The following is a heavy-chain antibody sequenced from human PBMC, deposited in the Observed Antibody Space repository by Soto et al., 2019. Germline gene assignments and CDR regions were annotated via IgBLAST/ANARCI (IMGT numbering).Heavy chain of an antibody. CDR2: IIPIFGTA. D-gene: IGHD3-3*01. J-gene: IGHJ4*02. V-gene: IGHV1-69*13. CDR1: GGTFSSYA. Sequence: GASVKVSCKASGGTFSSYAISWVRQAPGQGLEWMGGIIPIFGTANYAQKFQGRVTITADESTSTAYMELSSLRSEDTAVYYCVRFHYDFWSGYDWGQGTLVTVSS. CDR3: VRFHYDFWSGYD.